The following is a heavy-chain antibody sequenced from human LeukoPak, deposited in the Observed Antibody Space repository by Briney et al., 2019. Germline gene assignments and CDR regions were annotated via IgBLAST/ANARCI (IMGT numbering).Heavy chain of an antibody. D-gene: IGHD3-16*02. V-gene: IGHV3-48*01. Sequence: GGSLRLSCAASGFTFDAYAMNWVRQAPGKGLEWLSYITSSSSTIYYADSVKGRFTISRENAKNSLYLQMNSLRAEDTAVYYCAREGIIWGTYRYFDYWGQGTLVTVSS. CDR1: GFTFDAYA. CDR2: ITSSSSTI. CDR3: AREGIIWGTYRYFDY. J-gene: IGHJ4*02.